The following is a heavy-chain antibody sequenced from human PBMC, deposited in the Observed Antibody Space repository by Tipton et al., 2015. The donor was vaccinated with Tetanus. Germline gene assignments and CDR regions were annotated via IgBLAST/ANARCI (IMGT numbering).Heavy chain of an antibody. D-gene: IGHD5-24*01. Sequence: GLVKPSETLSLTCTVSGDSISSNSWSWIRQPAGKGPEWIGRIYINGRNNYNPSLKSRVTMSIDTSKNQFSLNLRSVTAADTAVYYCARDRGFTTYNYFDPWGQGTLVTVSS. CDR3: ARDRGFTTYNYFDP. V-gene: IGHV4-4*07. CDR2: IYINGRN. CDR1: GDSISSNS. J-gene: IGHJ5*02.